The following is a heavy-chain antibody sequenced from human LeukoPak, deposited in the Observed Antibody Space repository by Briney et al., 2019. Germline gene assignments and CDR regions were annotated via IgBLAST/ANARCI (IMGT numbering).Heavy chain of an antibody. Sequence: GGSLRLSCAASGFTFSSYAMSWVRQAPGKGLEWVSSISGSGGSTYYADSVKGRFTISRDNSKNTLYLQMNSLRAEDTAVYYCAKGADSSGYYPEDYFDYWGQGTLVTVSS. CDR3: AKGADSSGYYPEDYFDY. D-gene: IGHD3-22*01. J-gene: IGHJ4*02. CDR1: GFTFSSYA. V-gene: IGHV3-23*01. CDR2: ISGSGGST.